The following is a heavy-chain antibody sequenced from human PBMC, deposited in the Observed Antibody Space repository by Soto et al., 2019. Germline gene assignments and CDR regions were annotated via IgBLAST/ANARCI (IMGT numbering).Heavy chain of an antibody. Sequence: GGSLRLACAASGFTFSSYSMNWVRQAPGKGLEWVSSISRTSNYIYYTDSVKGRFTISRDNAKNSIYLQMNSLRAEDTATYYCASGVFGLVSPVIGGYWGQGTLVTVSS. J-gene: IGHJ4*02. CDR1: GFTFSSYS. V-gene: IGHV3-21*01. CDR3: ASGVFGLVSPVIGGY. CDR2: ISRTSNYI. D-gene: IGHD3-3*01.